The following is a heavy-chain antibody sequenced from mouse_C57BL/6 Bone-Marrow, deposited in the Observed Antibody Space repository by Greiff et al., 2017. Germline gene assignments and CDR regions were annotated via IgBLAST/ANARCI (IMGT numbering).Heavy chain of an antibody. CDR1: GYTFTSYW. J-gene: IGHJ1*03. CDR3: ARGRKTGSVWDMDV. CDR2: IYPGNSDT. V-gene: IGHV1-5*01. Sequence: EVQLQESGTVLARPGASVKMSCKTSGYTFTSYWMHWVKQRPGQGLEWIGAIYPGNSDTSYNQKFKGKAKLTAVTSASTAYMELSSLTTEDSAVYYCARGRKTGSVWDMDVWGTGTTVTVSS. D-gene: IGHD4-1*01.